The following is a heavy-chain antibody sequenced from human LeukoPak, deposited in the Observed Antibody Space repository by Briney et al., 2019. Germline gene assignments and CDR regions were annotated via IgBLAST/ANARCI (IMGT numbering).Heavy chain of an antibody. CDR3: ARVGRGLYSMDV. D-gene: IGHD3-10*01. J-gene: IGHJ6*02. CDR1: GFTFSSDW. Sequence: GGSLRLSCAASGFTFSSDWMHWVRQAAGKGLVWVSRINNDGSTTAYADSVKGRFTISRDNAKKTLYLQMNSLRAEDTAVYYCARVGRGLYSMDVWGQGTTVTVSS. CDR2: INNDGSTT. V-gene: IGHV3-74*01.